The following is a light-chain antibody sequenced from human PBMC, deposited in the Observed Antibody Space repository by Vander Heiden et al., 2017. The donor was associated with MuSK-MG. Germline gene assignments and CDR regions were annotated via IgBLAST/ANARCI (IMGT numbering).Light chain of an antibody. CDR1: SSDVGDYIY. Sequence: QSALTQPRSVSGSPGQSVTISCTGTSSDVGDYIYVSWYQQHPAKALKLMFYDVSHRASGVPAFFSGSKSATTAQPTISGLQAEEEDYYYCSSYTGSDRGFGGGTKITVL. V-gene: IGLV2-11*01. CDR2: DVS. J-gene: IGLJ3*02. CDR3: SSYTGSDRG.